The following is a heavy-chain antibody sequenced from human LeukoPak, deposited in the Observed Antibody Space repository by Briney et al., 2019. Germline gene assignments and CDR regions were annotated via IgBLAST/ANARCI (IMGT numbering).Heavy chain of an antibody. V-gene: IGHV4-39*07. CDR3: ARDLLPDIVATISYFDY. CDR1: GGSISSSSYY. CDR2: IYCSGST. Sequence: PSETLSLTCTVSGGSISSSSYYWGWLRQPPGKGLEWIGSIYCSGSTYYNPSLKSRVTISVDTSKNQFSLKLSSVTAADTAVYYCARDLLPDIVATISYFDYWGQGTLVTVSS. J-gene: IGHJ4*02. D-gene: IGHD5-12*01.